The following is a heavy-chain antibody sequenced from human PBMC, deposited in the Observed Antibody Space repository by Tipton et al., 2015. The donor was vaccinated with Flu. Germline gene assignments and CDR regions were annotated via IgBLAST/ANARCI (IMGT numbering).Heavy chain of an antibody. CDR2: INHSGST. V-gene: IGHV4-34*01. D-gene: IGHD3-22*01. Sequence: TLSLTCSVCGGSFSGYYWTWIRQPPGKGLEWIGEINHSGSTHYSSSLKSRVTMSVDSSKSQFSLHLSSVTAADTAVYYCARVSPRRVTAIVVVMLPEGYFDFWGQGSLVIVSS. CDR3: ARVSPRRVTAIVVVMLPEGYFDF. J-gene: IGHJ4*02. CDR1: GGSFSGYY.